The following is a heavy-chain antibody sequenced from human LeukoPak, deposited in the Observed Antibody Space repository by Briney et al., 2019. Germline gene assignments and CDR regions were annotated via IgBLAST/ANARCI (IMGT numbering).Heavy chain of an antibody. D-gene: IGHD2/OR15-2a*01. Sequence: GGSLRLSCAASGFTFSSYWMFWVRQAPGKGLVWVSRVNSDGTSTNYADSVKGRFTISRDNAKNSLYLQMNSLRAEDTAVYYCASEEENRHYYYYYMDVWGKGTTVTVSS. V-gene: IGHV3-74*01. CDR2: VNSDGTST. J-gene: IGHJ6*03. CDR1: GFTFSSYW. CDR3: ASEEENRHYYYYYMDV.